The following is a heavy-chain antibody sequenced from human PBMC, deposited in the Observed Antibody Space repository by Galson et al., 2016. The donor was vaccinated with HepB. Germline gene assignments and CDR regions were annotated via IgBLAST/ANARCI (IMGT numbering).Heavy chain of an antibody. CDR1: GFTFSIYS. CDR2: ISGGGGST. V-gene: IGHV3-23*01. D-gene: IGHD4-23*01. CDR3: AKDKWASAVADFDY. Sequence: SLRLSCAASGFTFSIYSMSWVRQAPGKGLEWVSAISGGGGSTYYADSVKGRFSISRDNSKNTLYLQMNSLRAEDTALYYCAKDKWASAVADFDYWGQGTLVTVSS. J-gene: IGHJ4*02.